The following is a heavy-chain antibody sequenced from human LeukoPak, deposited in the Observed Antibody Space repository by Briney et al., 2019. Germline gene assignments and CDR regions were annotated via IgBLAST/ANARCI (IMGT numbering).Heavy chain of an antibody. CDR1: GFTFSSYA. J-gene: IGHJ4*02. V-gene: IGHV3-23*01. D-gene: IGHD5-24*01. CDR2: ISGSGGNT. Sequence: GGSLRLSCAASGFTFSSYAMSWARQAPGKGLEWVSAISGSGGNTYYADSVKGRFTISRDNSKNTLYLQMNSLGAEDTAVYYCAKDGMATISYYFDYWGQGTLVTVSS. CDR3: AKDGMATISYYFDY.